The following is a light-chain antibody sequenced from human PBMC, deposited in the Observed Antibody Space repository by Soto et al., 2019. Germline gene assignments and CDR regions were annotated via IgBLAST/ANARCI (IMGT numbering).Light chain of an antibody. V-gene: IGKV3-11*01. J-gene: IGKJ3*01. CDR1: RSVSNY. CDR2: DAS. Sequence: ENLFLQSPFTLSFSPRGRATPSSRARRSVSNYLAWYQQKPGQAPRLLIYDASNRATGIPARFSGSGSGTDSTLTISSLEPDDFAIYYCQQRANWPPGFTFGPGTKVDIK. CDR3: QQRANWPPGFT.